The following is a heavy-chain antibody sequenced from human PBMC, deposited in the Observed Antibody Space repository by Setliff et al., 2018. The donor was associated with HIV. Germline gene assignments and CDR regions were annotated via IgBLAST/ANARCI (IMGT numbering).Heavy chain of an antibody. V-gene: IGHV4-34*01. D-gene: IGHD6-13*01. CDR2: INHSGKT. CDR1: GGSLSGHY. J-gene: IGHJ4*02. Sequence: SETLSLTCAVYGGSLSGHYWTWIRQPPGEGLEWIGEINHSGKTNYNPSLKSRVTISVDTSKNQFSLKVTSVTAADTAVYYCVTSSSWSFGLNFWGQGMLVTVSS. CDR3: VTSSSWSFGLNF.